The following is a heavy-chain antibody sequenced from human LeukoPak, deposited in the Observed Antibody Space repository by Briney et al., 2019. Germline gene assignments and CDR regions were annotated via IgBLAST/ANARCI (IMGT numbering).Heavy chain of an antibody. CDR2: ISYDGSNK. CDR1: GFTFSSYA. J-gene: IGHJ4*02. V-gene: IGHV3-30-3*01. CDR3: ARDRRVGATTTFFDY. Sequence: GGSLRLSCAAPGFTFSSYAMHWVRQAPGKGLEWVAVISYDGSNKYYADSVKGRFTISRDNSKNTLYLQMNSLRAEDTAVYYCARDRRVGATTTFFDYWGQGTLVTVSS. D-gene: IGHD1-26*01.